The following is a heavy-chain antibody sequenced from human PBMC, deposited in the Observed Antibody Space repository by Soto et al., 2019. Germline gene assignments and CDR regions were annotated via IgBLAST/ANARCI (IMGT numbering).Heavy chain of an antibody. CDR3: ARRSGCTGGSCYFDT. V-gene: IGHV4-39*01. Sequence: SQPLSLTCSVTGGSVSTADHYLRWVRQPPGKGLEWISSVFHSGYSYYNPSLKSRVTLSVATSKKQFSLRLSSVTAADTAVYYCARRSGCTGGSCYFDTWGQGTLVTVSS. J-gene: IGHJ5*02. CDR1: GGSVSTADHY. CDR2: VFHSGYS. D-gene: IGHD2-15*01.